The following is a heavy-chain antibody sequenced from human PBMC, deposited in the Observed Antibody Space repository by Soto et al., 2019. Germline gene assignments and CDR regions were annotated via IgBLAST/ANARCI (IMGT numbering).Heavy chain of an antibody. D-gene: IGHD3-10*01. CDR3: ARSTYYYGSGSYFIGY. CDR2: ISSSSSTI. CDR1: GFTFSSYS. J-gene: IGHJ4*02. Sequence: EVQLVESGGGLVQPGGSLRLSCAASGFTFSSYSMNWVRQAPGKGLEWVSYISSSSSTIYYADSVKGRFTISRDNAKNSLYLQMNSLRDEDTAVYYCARSTYYYGSGSYFIGYWGQGTLVTVSS. V-gene: IGHV3-48*02.